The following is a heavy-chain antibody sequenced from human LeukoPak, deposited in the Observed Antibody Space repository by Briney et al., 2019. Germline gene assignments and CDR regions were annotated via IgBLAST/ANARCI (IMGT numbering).Heavy chain of an antibody. Sequence: GASVKVSRKASGGTFSSYAISWVRQAPGQGLEWMGGIIPIFGTANYAQKFQGRVTITADESTSTAYMELSSLRSEDTAVYYCARSIAASWAFDIWGQGTMVTVSS. CDR2: IIPIFGTA. D-gene: IGHD6-25*01. CDR3: ARSIAASWAFDI. J-gene: IGHJ3*02. CDR1: GGTFSSYA. V-gene: IGHV1-69*13.